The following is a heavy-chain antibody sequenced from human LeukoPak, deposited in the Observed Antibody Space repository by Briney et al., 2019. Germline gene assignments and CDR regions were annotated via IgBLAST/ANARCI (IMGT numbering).Heavy chain of an antibody. V-gene: IGHV1-2*02. D-gene: IGHD5-18*01. CDR1: GYTFTSYD. J-gene: IGHJ4*02. Sequence: ASVKVSCKASGYTFTSYDINWVRQATGQGLEWMGWINPNSGGTNYAQKFQGRVTMTRDTSISTAYMELSRLRSDDTAVYYCARGHVDTAMVTVYWGQGTLVTVSS. CDR3: ARGHVDTAMVTVY. CDR2: INPNSGGT.